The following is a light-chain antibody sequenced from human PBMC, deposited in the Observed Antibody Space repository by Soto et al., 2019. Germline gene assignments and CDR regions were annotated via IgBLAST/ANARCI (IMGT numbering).Light chain of an antibody. CDR1: QGISSY. V-gene: IGKV1-9*01. Sequence: IQLTQSPSSLSAYVGDRVTITCRASQGISSYLAWYQQKPGKAPKLLISAASTFQSEVPSRFSGSGSGTDFTLTISSLQPEDFATCYCQQLNDYPITFGQGTRLEIK. CDR3: QQLNDYPIT. J-gene: IGKJ5*01. CDR2: AAS.